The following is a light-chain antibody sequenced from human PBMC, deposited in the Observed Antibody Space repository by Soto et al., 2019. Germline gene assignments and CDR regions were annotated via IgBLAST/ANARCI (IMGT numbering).Light chain of an antibody. CDR3: QQYNNWPLT. CDR1: QSVSSN. J-gene: IGKJ1*01. Sequence: EIVMTQSPATLSVSPGARATLSCRASQSVSSNLAWYQQKPGQAPRLLIYGASTRATGITARFSGSGSGTEFTLTISSLQSADFAFYYCQQYNNWPLTFGQGPKVDIK. V-gene: IGKV3-15*01. CDR2: GAS.